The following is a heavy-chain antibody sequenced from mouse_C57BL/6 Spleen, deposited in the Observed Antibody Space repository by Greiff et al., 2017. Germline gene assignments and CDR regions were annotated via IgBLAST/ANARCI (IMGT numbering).Heavy chain of an antibody. CDR2: IRNKANGYTT. D-gene: IGHD1-1*01. Sequence: EVKLVESGGGLVQPGGSLSLSCAASGFTFTDYYMSWVRQPPGKALEWLGFIRNKANGYTTEYSASVKGRFTISRDNSQSILYLQMNALRAEDSATYYCARYTAFITTVDAMDYWGQGTSVTVSS. V-gene: IGHV7-3*01. CDR3: ARYTAFITTVDAMDY. J-gene: IGHJ4*01. CDR1: GFTFTDYY.